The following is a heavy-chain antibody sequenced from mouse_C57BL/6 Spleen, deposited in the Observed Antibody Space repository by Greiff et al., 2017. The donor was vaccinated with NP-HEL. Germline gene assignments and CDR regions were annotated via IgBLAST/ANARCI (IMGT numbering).Heavy chain of an antibody. CDR1: GYAFSSSW. Sequence: QVQLQQSGPELVKPGASVKISCKASGYAFSSSWMNWVKQRPGKGLEWIGRIYPGDGDTNYNGKFKGKATLTADKSSSTAYMQLSSLTSEDSAVYFCALIYYGYDDFDYWGQGTTLTVSS. CDR2: IYPGDGDT. J-gene: IGHJ2*01. D-gene: IGHD2-2*01. CDR3: ALIYYGYDDFDY. V-gene: IGHV1-82*01.